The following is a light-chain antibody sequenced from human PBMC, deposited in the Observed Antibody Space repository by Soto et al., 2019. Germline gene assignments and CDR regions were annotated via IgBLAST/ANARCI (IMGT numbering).Light chain of an antibody. CDR1: QSVSRY. J-gene: IGKJ4*01. CDR2: DAS. V-gene: IGKV3-11*01. Sequence: EIVLTQSPATLSLSPGERATLSCRASQSVSRYLAWYQQKPGQGTRLLIYDASKRANGIPARFSGSGSGTDFTLTISSLEPEDFAVYYCQQRRNWPFTFGGGTKVEIK. CDR3: QQRRNWPFT.